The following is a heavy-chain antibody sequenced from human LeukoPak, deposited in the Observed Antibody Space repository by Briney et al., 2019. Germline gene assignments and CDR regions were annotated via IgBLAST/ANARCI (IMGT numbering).Heavy chain of an antibody. CDR3: AYQWPDSSSEARGPRYFHF. Sequence: SGPTLVSPTQTLTLTCTFSGFSLSTTGVGVGWIRQPPGKALEWLALVLWDDDKRYSPSLKSRLTIIKDTSKHQVLLIMTNMDSVDTATYCCAYQWPDSSSEARGPRYFHFWGRGTLVTVSS. CDR1: GFSLSTTGVG. D-gene: IGHD6-6*01. CDR2: VLWDDDK. V-gene: IGHV2-5*02. J-gene: IGHJ4*02.